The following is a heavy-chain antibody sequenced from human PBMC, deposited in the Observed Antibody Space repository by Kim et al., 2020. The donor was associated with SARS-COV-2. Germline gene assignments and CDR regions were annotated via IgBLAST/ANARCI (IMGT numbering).Heavy chain of an antibody. D-gene: IGHD6-19*01. CDR1: GFTFSNAW. Sequence: GGSLRLSCAASGFTFSNAWMSWVRQAPGKGLEWVGRIKSKTDGGTTDYAAPVKGRFTISRDDSKNTLYLQMNSLKTEDTAVYYCTGRIAVAGTVDYWGQGTLVTVSS. CDR3: TGRIAVAGTVDY. V-gene: IGHV3-15*01. CDR2: IKSKTDGGTT. J-gene: IGHJ4*02.